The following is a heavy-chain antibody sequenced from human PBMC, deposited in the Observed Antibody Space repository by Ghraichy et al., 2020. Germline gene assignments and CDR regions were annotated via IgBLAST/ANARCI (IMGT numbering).Heavy chain of an antibody. J-gene: IGHJ4*02. CDR3: GRLFYYDSSGRSFDY. D-gene: IGHD3-22*01. V-gene: IGHV3-49*03. CDR1: GFTFGDHA. Sequence: GGSLRLSCTVSGFTFGDHAVSWFRQAPGKGLEWVGFIRSKAYGGTPEYAASVKGRFTISRDDSKNIAYMEMSSLKTEDTAVYYCGRLFYYDSSGRSFDYWGQGTLVTVS. CDR2: IRSKAYGGTP.